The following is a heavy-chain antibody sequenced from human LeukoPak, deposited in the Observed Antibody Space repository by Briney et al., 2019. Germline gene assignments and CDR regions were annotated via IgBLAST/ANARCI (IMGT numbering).Heavy chain of an antibody. CDR2: VSTSGGGT. D-gene: IGHD1-1*01. CDR3: AKRYNSEYLAPVQN. V-gene: IGHV3-23*01. Sequence: GVSLRLSCAASGFTFDDYAMTWVRQAPGKGLEWVSTVSTSGGGTYYADSVKGRFTISRDNSKNTLYLQMNSLRAEDTAVYCCAKRYNSEYLAPVQNWGQGTLVTVSS. J-gene: IGHJ4*02. CDR1: GFTFDDYA.